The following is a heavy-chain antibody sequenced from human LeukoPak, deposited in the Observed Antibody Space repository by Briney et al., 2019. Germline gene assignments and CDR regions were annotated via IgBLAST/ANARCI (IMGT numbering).Heavy chain of an antibody. CDR1: GFTFSDYY. D-gene: IGHD3-3*01. J-gene: IGHJ4*02. V-gene: IGHV3-11*04. Sequence: GSLRLSCAASGFTFSDYYMSWIRQAPGRGLEWVSYISSSGSSIYYADSVKGRFTISRDNAKNSLYLQMNSLRAEDTAVYYCARGDFWSGYYSVDWGQGTLVTVSS. CDR3: ARGDFWSGYYSVD. CDR2: ISSSGSSI.